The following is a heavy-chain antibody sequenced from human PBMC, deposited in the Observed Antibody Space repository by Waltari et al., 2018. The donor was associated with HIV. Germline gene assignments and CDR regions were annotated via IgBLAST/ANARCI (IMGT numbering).Heavy chain of an antibody. V-gene: IGHV4-38-2*02. Sequence: QVQLQESGPGLVKPSETLSLPCSVSDYSITSGHYWGWIRQSPGRELEWIGSISHSGTAVYSPSLKSRITLFRNTSKNQFFLRLTSATAADTAVYYCASTYYDLLEGWYFDFWGQGRLVTVSS. CDR2: ISHSGTA. D-gene: IGHD3-3*01. J-gene: IGHJ4*02. CDR3: ASTYYDLLEGWYFDF. CDR1: DYSITSGHY.